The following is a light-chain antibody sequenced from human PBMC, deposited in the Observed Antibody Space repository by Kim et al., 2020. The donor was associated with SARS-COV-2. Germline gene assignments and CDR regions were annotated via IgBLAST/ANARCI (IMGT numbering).Light chain of an antibody. V-gene: IGLV3-21*04. CDR2: YDS. CDR1: NIGSKS. CDR3: QVWDSSSEHPV. Sequence: SYELTQPPSVSVAPGKTARITCGGNNIGSKSVHWSQQKPGQAPVLVIYYDSDRPSGIPERFSCTNSGNTATLTISRVEAGDEADYYCQVWDSSSEHPVFGGGTQLTVL. J-gene: IGLJ2*01.